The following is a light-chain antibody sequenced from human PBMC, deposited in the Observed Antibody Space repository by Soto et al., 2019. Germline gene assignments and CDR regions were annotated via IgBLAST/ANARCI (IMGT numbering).Light chain of an antibody. CDR1: QSVSSSH. J-gene: IGKJ1*01. CDR2: ATS. CDR3: KQYGSSPPT. V-gene: IGKV3-20*01. Sequence: EIVLRQSPGTLSLSPGERATLSCRTSQSVSSSHLAWYQQKPGQAPSLLIYATSSRAPDIADRFSGSGSGTDFTLTISRLEPEDFAVYYCKQYGSSPPTVGQGTKVDIK.